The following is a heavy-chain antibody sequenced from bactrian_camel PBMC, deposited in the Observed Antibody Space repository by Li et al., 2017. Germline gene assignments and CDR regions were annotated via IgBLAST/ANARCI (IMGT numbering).Heavy chain of an antibody. V-gene: IGHV3S53*01. CDR2: IFTADRT. CDR1: GNIEGSDC. Sequence: AGGSLTLSCAASGNIEGSDCMGWFRQPPGKLREGVALIFTADRTHYASYVEGRFTISRDNARNTVYLQMDSLKPEDTAMYYCAAASYSTWYLIRASEYNYWGQGTQVT. J-gene: IGHJ4*01. D-gene: IGHD6*01. CDR3: AAASYSTWYLIRASEYNY.